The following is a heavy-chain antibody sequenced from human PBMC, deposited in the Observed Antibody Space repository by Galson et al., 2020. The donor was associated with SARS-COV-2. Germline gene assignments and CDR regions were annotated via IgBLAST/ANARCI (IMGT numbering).Heavy chain of an antibody. CDR1: GGSISSGGYY. J-gene: IGHJ6*02. V-gene: IGHV4-31*03. CDR3: ARDQRGYGSGSLGYYYYYYGMDG. CDR2: IYYSGST. Sequence: SETLSLTCTVSGGSISSGGYYWSWIRQHPGKGLEWIGYIYYSGSTYYNPSLKSRVTISVDTSKNQFSLKLSSVTAADTAVYYCARDQRGYGSGSLGYYYYYYGMDGWGQGTTVTVSS. D-gene: IGHD3-10*01.